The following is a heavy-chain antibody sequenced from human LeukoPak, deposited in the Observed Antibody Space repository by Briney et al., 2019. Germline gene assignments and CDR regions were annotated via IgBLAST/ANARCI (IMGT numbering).Heavy chain of an antibody. CDR1: GGTFSSYA. J-gene: IGHJ6*02. D-gene: IGHD3-16*01. V-gene: IGHV1-69*13. CDR3: ARGGFWAPVIYYYYGMDV. CDR2: IIPIFGTA. Sequence: SVTVSCKASGGTFSSYAISWVRQAPGQGLEWMGGIIPIFGTANYAQKFQGRVTITADESTSTAYMELSSLRSEDTAVYYCARGGFWAPVIYYYYGMDVWGQGTTVTVSS.